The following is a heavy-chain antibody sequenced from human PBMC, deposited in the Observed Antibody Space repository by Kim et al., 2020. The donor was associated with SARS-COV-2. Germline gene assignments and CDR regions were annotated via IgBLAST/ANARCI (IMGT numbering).Heavy chain of an antibody. CDR2: INAGNGNT. J-gene: IGHJ6*02. V-gene: IGHV1-3*01. CDR1: GYTFTSYA. CDR3: ARDIVVVPAAIHYYYYYGMDV. D-gene: IGHD2-2*01. Sequence: ASVKVSCKASGYTFTSYAMHWVRQAPGQRLEWMGWINAGNGNTKYSQKFQGRVTITRDTSASTAYMELSSLRSEDTAVYYCARDIVVVPAAIHYYYYYGMDVWGQGTTVTVSS.